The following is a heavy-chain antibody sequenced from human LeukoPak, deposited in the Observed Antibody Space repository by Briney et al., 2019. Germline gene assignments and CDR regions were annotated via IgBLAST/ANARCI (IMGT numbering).Heavy chain of an antibody. J-gene: IGHJ4*02. Sequence: GRSLRLSCAASGFTFSSYGMHWVRQAPGKGLEWVAVISYDGSNKYYADSVKGRFTISRDNSKNTLYLQMNSLRAEDTAVYYCAKGSSGWYDYWGQGTLVTVSS. D-gene: IGHD6-19*01. CDR3: AKGSSGWYDY. CDR2: ISYDGSNK. CDR1: GFTFSSYG. V-gene: IGHV3-30*18.